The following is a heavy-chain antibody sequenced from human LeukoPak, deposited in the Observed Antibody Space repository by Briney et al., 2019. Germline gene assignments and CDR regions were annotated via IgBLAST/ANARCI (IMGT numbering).Heavy chain of an antibody. J-gene: IGHJ4*02. CDR3: ARESSVWYYHY. CDR1: GYTFTGYY. CDR2: INPNSGGT. Sequence: ASVKVSCKASGYTFTGYYMHWARQAPGQGLEWMGRINPNSGGTNYAQKFQGRVTMTRDTSISTAYMELSRLRSDDTAVYYCARESSVWYYHYWGQATLVTVSS. D-gene: IGHD6-19*01. V-gene: IGHV1-2*06.